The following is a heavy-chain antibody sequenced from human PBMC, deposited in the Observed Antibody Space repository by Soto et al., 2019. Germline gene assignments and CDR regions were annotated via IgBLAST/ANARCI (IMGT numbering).Heavy chain of an antibody. CDR3: AIEWSQGWRSSYGMAF. J-gene: IGHJ6*02. CDR1: GFTFSSYG. V-gene: IGHV3-74*01. D-gene: IGHD3-3*01. CDR2: INSDGSST. Sequence: GGSLRLSCAAYGFTFSSYGMHWVRQAPGKGLEWVSRINSDGSSTSYADSVKGRFTISRDNAKNTLYLQMISLSAEDTAVYYCAIEWSQGWRSSYGMAFSGQGTTVTVS.